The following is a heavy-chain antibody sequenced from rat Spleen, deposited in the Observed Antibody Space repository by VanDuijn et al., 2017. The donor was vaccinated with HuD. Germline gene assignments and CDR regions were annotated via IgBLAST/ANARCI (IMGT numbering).Heavy chain of an antibody. CDR1: GFSLTSYN. J-gene: IGHJ2*01. Sequence: QVQLKESGPDLVQPSQTLSLTCTVSGFSLTSYNVHWVRQPTGKGLEWMGVIWTGGSTDYNSALKSRLSISRDTSKSQVFLKMNSLRTEDTAMYFCARLTIGSWGQGVMVTVSS. CDR3: ARLTIGS. CDR2: IWTGGST. D-gene: IGHD1-3*01. V-gene: IGHV2-30*01.